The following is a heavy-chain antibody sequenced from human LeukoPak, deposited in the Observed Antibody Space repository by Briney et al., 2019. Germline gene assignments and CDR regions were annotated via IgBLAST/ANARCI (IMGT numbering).Heavy chain of an antibody. D-gene: IGHD1-26*01. CDR2: ISSNGGST. Sequence: GGSLRLSCAASGFTFSNYAMHWVRQAPGEGLEYVSAISSNGGSTYYADSVKGRFTISRDNSKNTLFLQMGSLRVEDMAVYYCARGGKWDVTPFDYWGQGTLVTVSS. CDR3: ARGGKWDVTPFDY. CDR1: GFTFSNYA. J-gene: IGHJ4*02. V-gene: IGHV3-64*02.